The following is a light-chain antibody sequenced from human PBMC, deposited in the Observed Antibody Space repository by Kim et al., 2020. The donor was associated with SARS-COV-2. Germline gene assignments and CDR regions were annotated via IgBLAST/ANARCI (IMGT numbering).Light chain of an antibody. J-gene: IGLJ2*01. CDR3: QAWDSSTVV. V-gene: IGLV3-1*01. CDR1: NLGDKY. CDR2: QDS. Sequence: SYELTQPPSVSVSPGQTASITCSGDNLGDKYACWYQQKPGQSPVLVIYQDSKRPSGIPERFSGSNSGNTATLTISGTQAMDEADYYCQAWDSSTVVFGGGPQLPS.